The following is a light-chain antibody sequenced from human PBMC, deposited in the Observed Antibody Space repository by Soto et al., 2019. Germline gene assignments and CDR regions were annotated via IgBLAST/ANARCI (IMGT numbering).Light chain of an antibody. Sequence: QSVMTQPPSASGSSGQSVTIPCTGTSSDVGGYDHVSWYQQHPGKAPKLMIYEVTKRPAGVPDRFSGSKSGNTASLTVSGLQAEDEADYYCGSWDSSLSAYVFGTGTKGTVL. CDR3: GSWDSSLSAYV. CDR2: EVT. V-gene: IGLV2-8*01. J-gene: IGLJ1*01. CDR1: SSDVGGYDH.